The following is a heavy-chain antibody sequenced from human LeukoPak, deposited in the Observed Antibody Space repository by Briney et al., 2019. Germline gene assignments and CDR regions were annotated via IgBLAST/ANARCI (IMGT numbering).Heavy chain of an antibody. CDR2: ISGSGGST. V-gene: IGHV3-23*01. CDR1: GFTFSSYA. J-gene: IGHJ4*02. Sequence: PGGSLRLSCAASGFTFSSYAMSWVRQAPGKGLEWVSAISGSGGSTYYADSVKGRFTISRDNSKNTLYLQMNSLRAEGTAVYYCAKDRGSPATIFGVVIMAPGPYFDYWGQGTLVTVSS. CDR3: AKDRGSPATIFGVVIMAPGPYFDY. D-gene: IGHD3-3*01.